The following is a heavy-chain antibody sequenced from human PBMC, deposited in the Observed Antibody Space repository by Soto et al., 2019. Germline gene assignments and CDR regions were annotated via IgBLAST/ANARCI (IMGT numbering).Heavy chain of an antibody. V-gene: IGHV1-69*13. D-gene: IGHD5-12*01. J-gene: IGHJ6*02. CDR1: ARTFTRYA. Sequence: SAETVSCQASARTFTRYAISSVRPAPGHGLDWMGGIIPIFGTANYALKFQGRVTITADESTSTAYMERSSLRSEDTPVYYCARSDRGDSGYASSLVLGYGMDVWGQGTTVTVSS. CDR2: IIPIFGTA. CDR3: ARSDRGDSGYASSLVLGYGMDV.